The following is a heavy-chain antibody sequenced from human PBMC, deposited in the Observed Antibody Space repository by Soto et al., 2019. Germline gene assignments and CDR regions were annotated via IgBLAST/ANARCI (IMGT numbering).Heavy chain of an antibody. Sequence: SETLSLTCTVSGGSISSYSWSWIRQPAGKGLEWIGRIHTSGTTNYDPSLKSRVTMTVDTSKNQFSLKLSTVTAADTAVYYCARAPVGAHPPFDYWGQGTLVTVSS. CDR1: GGSISSYS. J-gene: IGHJ4*02. CDR3: ARAPVGAHPPFDY. V-gene: IGHV4-4*07. D-gene: IGHD1-26*01. CDR2: IHTSGTT.